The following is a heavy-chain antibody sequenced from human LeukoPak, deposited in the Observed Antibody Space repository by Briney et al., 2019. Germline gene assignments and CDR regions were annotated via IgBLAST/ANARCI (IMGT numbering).Heavy chain of an antibody. D-gene: IGHD3-10*02. CDR1: GFTFSRFW. CDR2: INQDESAK. Sequence: GGSLRLSCAASGFTFSRFWMSWVRQAPGKGLEWVASINQDESAKYYVDSVRGRFTISRDNAKNSLYLQMNSLRAEDTAVYYCAELGITMIGGVWGKGTTVTISS. V-gene: IGHV3-7*01. J-gene: IGHJ6*04. CDR3: AELGITMIGGV.